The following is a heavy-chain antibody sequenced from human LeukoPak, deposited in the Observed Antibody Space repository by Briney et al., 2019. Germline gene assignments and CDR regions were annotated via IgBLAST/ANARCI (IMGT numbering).Heavy chain of an antibody. D-gene: IGHD2-2*01. CDR3: ARLGYCSRGTCYAFDY. V-gene: IGHV5-51*01. CDR2: IYPDDSDA. CDR1: GYTFTSKW. J-gene: IGHJ4*02. Sequence: GESLKISRNCSGYTFTSKWIGSVRQMPGKRLEWMGIIYPDDSDARYSPSFQSQVTMSADKSITTAYLQWSSLKASDTAMYYCARLGYCSRGTCYAFDYWGQGTLVTVSS.